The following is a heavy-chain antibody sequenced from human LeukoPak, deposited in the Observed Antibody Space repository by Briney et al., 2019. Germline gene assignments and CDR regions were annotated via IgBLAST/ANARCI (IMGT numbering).Heavy chain of an antibody. CDR2: ISYDGSNK. CDR3: ARETSDRYFDL. V-gene: IGHV3-30-3*01. CDR1: GFTFSSYA. D-gene: IGHD2-21*02. Sequence: GRSLRLSCAASGFTFSSYAMHWVRQAPGKGLEWVAVISYDGSNKYSADSVKGRFTISRDNSKNTLYLQMNSLRAEDTAVWYCARETSDRYFDLWGRGTLVTVSS. J-gene: IGHJ2*01.